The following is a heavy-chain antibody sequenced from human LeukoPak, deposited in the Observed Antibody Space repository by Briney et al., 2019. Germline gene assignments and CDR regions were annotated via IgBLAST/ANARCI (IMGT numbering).Heavy chain of an antibody. CDR3: ARDSYYYDSSGWHRYAFDI. D-gene: IGHD3-22*01. CDR1: GGSFSSYF. J-gene: IGHJ3*02. V-gene: IGHV4-59*01. CDR2: IYYSGST. Sequence: SETLSLTCTVSGGSFSSYFWSWIRQPPGKGLEWIGYIYYSGSTNYNPSLKSRVTISVDTSKNQFSLKLSSVTAADTAVYYCARDSYYYDSSGWHRYAFDIWGQGTMVTVSS.